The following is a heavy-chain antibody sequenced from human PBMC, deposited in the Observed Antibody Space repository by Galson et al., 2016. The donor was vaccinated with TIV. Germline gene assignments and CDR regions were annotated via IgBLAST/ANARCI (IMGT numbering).Heavy chain of an antibody. J-gene: IGHJ4*02. V-gene: IGHV3-23*01. Sequence: SLRLSCATSGFTFSTYAMSWVRLAPGKGLEWVSTISGSGRDTYYTDSVRGRFTISRDNSKITLYLQMNSLRVEDTALYYCAKWSSESYPAPDYFDYWGQGTLVTVSS. CDR3: AKWSSESYPAPDYFDY. CDR1: GFTFSTYA. D-gene: IGHD1-26*01. CDR2: ISGSGRDT.